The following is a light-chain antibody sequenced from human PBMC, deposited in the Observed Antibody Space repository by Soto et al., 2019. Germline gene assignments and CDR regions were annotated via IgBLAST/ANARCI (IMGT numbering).Light chain of an antibody. Sequence: EIVLTQSPDTLSLSPWERATLSCSASQSVTTYLAWYQQKPGQAPRLLIYDASNRATGIPARFSGSGSGTDFSLTISSLEPEDFAVYYCQQRSNWPPLISFGQGTRLEI. CDR3: QQRSNWPPLIS. J-gene: IGKJ5*01. CDR1: QSVTTY. V-gene: IGKV3-11*01. CDR2: DAS.